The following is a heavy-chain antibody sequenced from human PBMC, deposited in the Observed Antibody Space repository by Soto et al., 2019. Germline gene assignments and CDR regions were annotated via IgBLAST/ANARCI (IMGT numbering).Heavy chain of an antibody. J-gene: IGHJ4*02. CDR3: TTITIFGVEEPEPFDY. CDR1: GFTFSNAW. Sequence: GGSLRLSCAASGFTFSNAWMSWVRQAPGKGLEWVGRIKSKTDGGTTDYAAPVKGRFTISRDDSKNTLYLQMNSLKTEDTAVYYCTTITIFGVEEPEPFDYWGQGTLVTVSS. CDR2: IKSKTDGGTT. D-gene: IGHD3-3*01. V-gene: IGHV3-15*01.